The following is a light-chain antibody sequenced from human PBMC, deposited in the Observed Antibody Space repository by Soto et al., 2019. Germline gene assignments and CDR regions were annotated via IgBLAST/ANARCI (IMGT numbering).Light chain of an antibody. CDR1: SSDVGGYNY. CDR2: DVS. CDR3: SSYTSSSTLLYV. Sequence: LTQPASVSGSPVQSITISCTGTSSDVGGYNYVSWYQQHPGKAPKLMIYDVSNRPSGVSNRFSGSKSGNTASLTISGLQAEDEADYYCSSYTSSSTLLYVFGTGTKVTVL. V-gene: IGLV2-14*01. J-gene: IGLJ1*01.